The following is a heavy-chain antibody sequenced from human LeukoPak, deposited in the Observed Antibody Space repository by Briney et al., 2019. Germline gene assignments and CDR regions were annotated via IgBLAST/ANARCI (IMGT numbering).Heavy chain of an antibody. CDR3: ARVSRYCTSTSCYATAWLDP. CDR1: GGSITTYY. J-gene: IGHJ5*02. CDR2: IYYSGSV. V-gene: IGHV4-59*01. D-gene: IGHD2-2*01. Sequence: PSETLSLTCTVSGGSITTYYWSWIRQSPGKGLEWIGYIYYSGSVTYNPSLKSRVTISVDTSKNQFSLKLSSVTAADTAVYFCARVSRYCTSTSCYATAWLDPWGQGTLVTVSS.